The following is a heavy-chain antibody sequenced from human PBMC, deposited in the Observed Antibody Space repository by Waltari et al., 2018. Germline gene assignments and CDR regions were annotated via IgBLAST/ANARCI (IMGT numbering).Heavy chain of an antibody. CDR2: IYYSGST. CDR3: ARSRRGPENAFDI. D-gene: IGHD3-16*01. J-gene: IGHJ3*02. Sequence: QVQLQESGPGLVKPSETLSLTCTVSGGSISSYYWSWIRQPPGKGLEWIGYIYYSGSTNYNPSLKSRVTISVDTSKNQFSLKLSSVTAADTAVYYCARSRRGPENAFDIWGQGTMVIVSS. CDR1: GGSISSYY. V-gene: IGHV4-59*01.